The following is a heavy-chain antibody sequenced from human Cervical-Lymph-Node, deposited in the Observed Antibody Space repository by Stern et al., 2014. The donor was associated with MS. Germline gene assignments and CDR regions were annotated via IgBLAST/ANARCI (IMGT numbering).Heavy chain of an antibody. V-gene: IGHV3-30-3*01. D-gene: IGHD4-17*01. J-gene: IGHJ2*01. CDR3: ARPPAVTTFWYFDL. Sequence: VQLEESGGGVGQPGRSLRLSCAASGFTFSSYAMHWACQAPGKGLERLTVISYDGSNKYYADSVKGRFTISRDNSKNTLYLQMNSLRSEDTAVYFCARPPAVTTFWYFDLWGRGTLVTVSS. CDR1: GFTFSSYA. CDR2: ISYDGSNK.